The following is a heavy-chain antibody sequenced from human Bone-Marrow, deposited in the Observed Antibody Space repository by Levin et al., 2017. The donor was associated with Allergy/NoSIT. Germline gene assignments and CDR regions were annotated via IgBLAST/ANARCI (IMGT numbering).Heavy chain of an antibody. CDR3: ATTCSGGSCYPGAFDI. CDR2: FDPEDGET. CDR1: GYTLTELS. V-gene: IGHV1-24*01. D-gene: IGHD2-15*01. Sequence: ASVKVSCKVSGYTLTELSMHWVRQAPGKGLEWMGGFDPEDGETIYAQKFQGRVTMTEDTSTDTAYMELSSLRSEDTAVYYCATTCSGGSCYPGAFDIWGQGTMVTVSS. J-gene: IGHJ3*02.